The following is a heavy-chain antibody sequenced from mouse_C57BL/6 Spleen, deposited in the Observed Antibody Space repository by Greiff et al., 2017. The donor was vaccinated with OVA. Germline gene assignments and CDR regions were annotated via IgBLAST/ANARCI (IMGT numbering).Heavy chain of an antibody. CDR3: ARWLLWYFNY. V-gene: IGHV1-55*01. CDR1: GYTFTSYW. D-gene: IGHD2-3*01. J-gene: IGHJ2*01. CDR2: IYPGSGST. Sequence: QVQLKQSGAELVKPGASVKMSCKASGYTFTSYWITWVKQRPGQGLEWIGDIYPGSGSTNYNEKFKSKATLTVDTSSSTAYLQLSSLTSEDSAVYYCARWLLWYFNYWGQGTTLTVSS.